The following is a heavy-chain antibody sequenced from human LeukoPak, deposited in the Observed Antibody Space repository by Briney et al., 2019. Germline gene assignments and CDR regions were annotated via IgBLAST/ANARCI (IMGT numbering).Heavy chain of an antibody. CDR3: ARVVGIVVVPAAIRTGWFDP. CDR1: GGTFSSYA. CDR2: IIPIFGTA. D-gene: IGHD2-2*02. Sequence: SVKVSCKASGGTFSSYAISWVRQAPGQGPEWMGGIIPIFGTANYAQKFQGRVTITTDESTSTAYMELSSLRSEDTAVYYCARVVGIVVVPAAIRTGWFDPWGQGTLVTVSS. J-gene: IGHJ5*02. V-gene: IGHV1-69*05.